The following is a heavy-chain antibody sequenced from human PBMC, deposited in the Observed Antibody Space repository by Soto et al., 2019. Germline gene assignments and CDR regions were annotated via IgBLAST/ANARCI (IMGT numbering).Heavy chain of an antibody. CDR1: GFTFTSSA. Sequence: QMQLVQSGPEVKKPGTSVKVSCKASGFTFTSSAVQWVRQARGQRLEWIGWIVVGSGNTNYAQKFPERVTSAGGRATSTADMELGSLRSEDTAVDYCAADDPIAAPNCWGQGTLVTVSS. D-gene: IGHD6-6*01. CDR3: AADDPIAAPNC. CDR2: IVVGSGNT. J-gene: IGHJ4*02. V-gene: IGHV1-58*01.